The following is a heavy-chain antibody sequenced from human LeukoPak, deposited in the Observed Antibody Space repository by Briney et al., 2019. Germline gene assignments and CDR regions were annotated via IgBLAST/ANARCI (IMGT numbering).Heavy chain of an antibody. CDR3: AGHPSSGWAYYFDY. V-gene: IGHV4-59*08. J-gene: IGHJ4*02. CDR1: GGSISGYY. Sequence: SETLSLTCSISGGSISGYYWSWIRQTPGKGLEWIGYIFHSGSSNYNPSLKSRVTFSVDTSKNQLSLRLTSVTAADTAVYYCAGHPSSGWAYYFDYWGQGALVAVSS. D-gene: IGHD6-19*01. CDR2: IFHSGSS.